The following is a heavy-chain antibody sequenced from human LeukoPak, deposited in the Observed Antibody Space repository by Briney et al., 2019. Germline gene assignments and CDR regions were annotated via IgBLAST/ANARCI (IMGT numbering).Heavy chain of an antibody. D-gene: IGHD6-19*01. J-gene: IGHJ4*02. Sequence: GGSLRLSCAASGFIFSSYNMNWVRQAPGKGLEWVSTINDRGGSTYYADSVKGRFTISRDNSKNTLFLQVNSLRAEDTAVYYCAKDARRTFELSSGLYRGSYYFDYWGQGTLVTVSS. CDR1: GFIFSSYN. CDR2: INDRGGST. V-gene: IGHV3-23*01. CDR3: AKDARRTFELSSGLYRGSYYFDY.